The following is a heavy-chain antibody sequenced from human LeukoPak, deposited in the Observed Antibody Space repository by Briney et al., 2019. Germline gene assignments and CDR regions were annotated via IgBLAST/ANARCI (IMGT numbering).Heavy chain of an antibody. V-gene: IGHV1-18*01. Sequence: ASVKVSCKASGYTFTSYGISWVRQAPGQGLEWMGWISAYNGNTNYAQKLQGRATMTTDTSTSTAYMELRSLRSDDTAVYYCARSISHASYYDFWSGYYSDYWGQGTLVTVSS. J-gene: IGHJ4*02. D-gene: IGHD3-3*01. CDR3: ARSISHASYYDFWSGYYSDY. CDR2: ISAYNGNT. CDR1: GYTFTSYG.